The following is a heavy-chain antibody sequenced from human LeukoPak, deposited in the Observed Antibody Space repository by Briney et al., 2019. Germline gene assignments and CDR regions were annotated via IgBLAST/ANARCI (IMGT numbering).Heavy chain of an antibody. Sequence: ASVKVSCKASGYTFTGYYMHWVRQAPGQGLEWMGWINPNSGGTNYAQKFQGRVTMTRDMSTATVYMELSSLRSEDTAVYYCARVGTSMIVVVDDAFDIWGQGTMVTVSS. CDR2: INPNSGGT. CDR3: ARVGTSMIVVVDDAFDI. J-gene: IGHJ3*02. D-gene: IGHD3-22*01. CDR1: GYTFTGYY. V-gene: IGHV1-2*02.